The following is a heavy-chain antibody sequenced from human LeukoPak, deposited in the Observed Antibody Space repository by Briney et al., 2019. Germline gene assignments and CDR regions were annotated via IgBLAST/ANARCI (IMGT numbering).Heavy chain of an antibody. V-gene: IGHV4-39*01. Sequence: SETLSLTCTVSGGSISSSNYYWGWIRQPPGKGLEWIGTIYYSGTTYYNPSLESRVTISEDTSKNQFSLALRSVTAADTAVYYCARQISDYYYYYMDVWGKGTTVTVSS. CDR2: IYYSGTT. D-gene: IGHD3-10*01. J-gene: IGHJ6*03. CDR1: GGSISSSNYY. CDR3: ARQISDYYYYYMDV.